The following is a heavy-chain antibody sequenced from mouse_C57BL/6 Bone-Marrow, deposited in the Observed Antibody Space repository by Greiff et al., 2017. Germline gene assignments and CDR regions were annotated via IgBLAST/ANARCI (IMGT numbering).Heavy chain of an antibody. Sequence: EVQLVESGGGLVKPGGSLKLSCAASGFTFSDYGMHWVRQAPEKGLEWVAYISSGSSTISYADTVKGRFTISRDNAKNTLFLQMTSLRSEDTAMYYCAKKYFYGSSYWYFDVWGTGTTVTVSS. CDR2: ISSGSSTI. J-gene: IGHJ1*03. D-gene: IGHD1-1*01. CDR3: AKKYFYGSSYWYFDV. CDR1: GFTFSDYG. V-gene: IGHV5-17*01.